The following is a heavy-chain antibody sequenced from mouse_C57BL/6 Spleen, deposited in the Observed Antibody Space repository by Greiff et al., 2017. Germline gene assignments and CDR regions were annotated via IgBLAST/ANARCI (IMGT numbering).Heavy chain of an antibody. Sequence: QVQLQQSGAELMKPGASVKLSCKATGYTFTGYWIEWVKQRPGHGLEWIGEISPGSGSTNYNEKFKGKATFTADTSSNTAYMQLSSLTTEDSAIYYCARSPLYDYDGAWFAYWGQGTLVTVSA. CDR1: GYTFTGYW. CDR2: ISPGSGST. CDR3: ARSPLYDYDGAWFAY. V-gene: IGHV1-9*01. J-gene: IGHJ3*01. D-gene: IGHD2-4*01.